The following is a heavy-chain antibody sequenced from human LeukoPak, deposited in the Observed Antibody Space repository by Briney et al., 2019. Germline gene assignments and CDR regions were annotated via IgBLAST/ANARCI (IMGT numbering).Heavy chain of an antibody. CDR1: GFTFSSYS. J-gene: IGHJ4*02. V-gene: IGHV3-21*01. Sequence: GGSLRLSCAASGFTFSSYSMNWVRQAPGKGLEWVSSISSSSSYIYYADSVKGRFTISRDNAKNSLYPQMNSLRAEDTAVYYCASGFSIAARPTDYWGQGTLVTVSS. CDR3: ASGFSIAARPTDY. CDR2: ISSSSSYI. D-gene: IGHD6-6*01.